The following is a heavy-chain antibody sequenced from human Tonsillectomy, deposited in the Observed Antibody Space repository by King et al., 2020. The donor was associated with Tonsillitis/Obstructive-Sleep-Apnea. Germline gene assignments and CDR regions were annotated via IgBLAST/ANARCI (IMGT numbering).Heavy chain of an antibody. CDR3: AGNYDSSGPHPYYYYGMDV. J-gene: IGHJ6*02. CDR2: ISAYNGNT. CDR1: GYTFTSYG. D-gene: IGHD3-22*01. Sequence: VQLVESGAEVKKPGASVKVSCKASGYTFTSYGISWVRQAPGQGLEWMGWISAYNGNTNYAQKLQGRVTMTTDTSTSTAYMELRSLRSADTAVYYCAGNYDSSGPHPYYYYGMDVWGQGTTVTVSS. V-gene: IGHV1-18*01.